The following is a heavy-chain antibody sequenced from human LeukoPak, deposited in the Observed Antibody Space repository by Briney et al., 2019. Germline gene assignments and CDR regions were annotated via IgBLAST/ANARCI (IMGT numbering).Heavy chain of an antibody. CDR2: INPNSGGT. D-gene: IGHD5-12*01. Sequence: ASVKVSCKASGGTFSSYAISWVRQAPGQGLEWMGWINPNSGGTNYAQKFQGRVTMTRDTSISTAYMELSRLRSDDTAVYYCARVGATTADYWGQGTLVTVSS. J-gene: IGHJ4*02. V-gene: IGHV1-2*02. CDR3: ARVGATTADY. CDR1: GGTFSSYA.